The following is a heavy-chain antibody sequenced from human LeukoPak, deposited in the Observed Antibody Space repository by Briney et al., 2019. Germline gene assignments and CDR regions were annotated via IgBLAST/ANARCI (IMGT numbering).Heavy chain of an antibody. Sequence: PSETLSLTCTVSGGSISSGNYYWSWIRQPAGKGLEWIGRIYTSGSTNYNPSLKSRVTISVDTSKNQFSLKLSSVTAADTAVYYCVRGKVGAEALYFDYWGQGTLVTVSS. J-gene: IGHJ4*02. D-gene: IGHD1-26*01. CDR2: IYTSGST. V-gene: IGHV4-61*02. CDR1: GGSISSGNYY. CDR3: VRGKVGAEALYFDY.